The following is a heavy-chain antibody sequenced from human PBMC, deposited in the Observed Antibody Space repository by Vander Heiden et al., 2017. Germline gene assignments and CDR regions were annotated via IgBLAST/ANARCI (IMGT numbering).Heavy chain of an antibody. CDR3: TTAGGYSGSYWGGLF. V-gene: IGHV3-15*05. CDR2: IKSKTDGGTT. D-gene: IGHD1-26*01. Sequence: EVQLVESGGGLVKPGESLRLSCAASGFTFSNTWMNWVRQAPGKGLEWVGRIKSKTDGGTTDHAAPVKGRFTISRDDSKNTLYLQMNSLKIEDTAVYYCTTAGGYSGSYWGGLFWGQRTLVAVSS. CDR1: GFTFSNTW. J-gene: IGHJ4*02.